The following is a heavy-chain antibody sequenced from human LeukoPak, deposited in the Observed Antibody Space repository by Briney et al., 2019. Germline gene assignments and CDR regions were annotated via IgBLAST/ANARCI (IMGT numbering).Heavy chain of an antibody. J-gene: IGHJ3*01. CDR3: AKAQRSGWYLDAFDV. D-gene: IGHD6-19*01. CDR2: ISSDGNNK. CDR1: GFKFSVSG. V-gene: IGHV3-30*18. Sequence: GSLRLSCAASGFKFSVSGMHWVRQAPGKGLEWVALISSDGNNKYFGDSVKGRFAISRDNSKNTLYLQMNDLRDDDTAVYFCAKAQRSGWYLDAFDVWGQGTMVSVSS.